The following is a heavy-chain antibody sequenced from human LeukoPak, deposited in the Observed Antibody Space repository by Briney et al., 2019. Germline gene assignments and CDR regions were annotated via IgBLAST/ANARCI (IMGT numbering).Heavy chain of an antibody. D-gene: IGHD2-15*01. V-gene: IGHV3-48*01. CDR3: ARGSSVVALD. CDR1: GFSLSSYS. CDR2: ITSGSSTI. Sequence: GGSLRLSCAASGFSLSSYSMNWVRQAPGKGLEWLSYITSGSSTIYYADSVKGRFTISRDNAKNSLHLQMNSLRAEDTAVYYCARGSSVVALDWGQGTLVTVSS. J-gene: IGHJ4*02.